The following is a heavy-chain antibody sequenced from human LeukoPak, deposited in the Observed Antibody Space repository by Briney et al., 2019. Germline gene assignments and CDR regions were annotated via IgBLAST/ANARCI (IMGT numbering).Heavy chain of an antibody. CDR2: IYYTGST. CDR1: GGSLRTYY. CDR3: ARVSNWFDP. Sequence: SEALSLTCTVSGGSLRTYYWSWIRQPPGKGLEWIGYIYYTGSTNYNPSLKSRATISVDASNNQFSLKLSSVTAADTAVYYCARVSNWFDPWGQGTLVTVSS. V-gene: IGHV4-59*01. J-gene: IGHJ5*02.